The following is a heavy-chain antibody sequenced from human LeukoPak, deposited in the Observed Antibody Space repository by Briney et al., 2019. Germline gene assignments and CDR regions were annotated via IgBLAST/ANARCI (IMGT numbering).Heavy chain of an antibody. J-gene: IGHJ4*02. V-gene: IGHV3-49*04. Sequence: GGSLSLSCTISGFTFGDHAMSWVRPAPGKGVEWVGFIISKNYRGTAQYAPSVKGRFTISRDDSKSITYLQMNSLETEDTAVYFCSSERDSSAYYHSGVDFWGQGTLVTVSS. CDR3: SSERDSSAYYHSGVDF. D-gene: IGHD3-22*01. CDR2: IISKNYRGTA. CDR1: GFTFGDHA.